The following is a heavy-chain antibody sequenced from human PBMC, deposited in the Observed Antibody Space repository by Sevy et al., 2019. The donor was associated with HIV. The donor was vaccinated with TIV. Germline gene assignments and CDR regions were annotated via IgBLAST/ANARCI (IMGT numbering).Heavy chain of an antibody. D-gene: IGHD1-26*01. CDR3: SIEWCGSHSN. CDR2: IKSRGDGGAI. V-gene: IGHV3-15*05. CDR1: GFTVNDAW. J-gene: IGHJ4*02. Sequence: GGSLRLSCTASGFTVNDAWMNWVRQAPGKGLEWVGLIKSRGDGGAIDYAATVKGRFTISRDDSKNTLYLQMNSLIIEDTAVYHCSIEWCGSHSNWGRGTLVSVSS.